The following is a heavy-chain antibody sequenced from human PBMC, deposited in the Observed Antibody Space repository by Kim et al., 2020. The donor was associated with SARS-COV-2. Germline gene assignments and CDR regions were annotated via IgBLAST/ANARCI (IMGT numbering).Heavy chain of an antibody. D-gene: IGHD2-15*01. CDR2: IWYDGTIK. Sequence: GGSLRLSCIASGFTFRTSEMSWVRQAPGKGLELVAVIWYDGTIKYYTDSVKGRFTISRDNSRNTLFLQMNSLTAEDTAVYYCARGLGGTSNWFDPWGQGT. CDR3: ARGLGGTSNWFDP. J-gene: IGHJ5*02. CDR1: GFTFRTSE. V-gene: IGHV3-33*01.